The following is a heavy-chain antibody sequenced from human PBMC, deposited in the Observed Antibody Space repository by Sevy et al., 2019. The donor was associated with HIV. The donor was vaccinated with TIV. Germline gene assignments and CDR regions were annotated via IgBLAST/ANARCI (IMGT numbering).Heavy chain of an antibody. J-gene: IGHJ4*03. CDR1: GGSISSSSYY. CDR3: AREPIEAPGRGYFDI. Sequence: SETLSLTCTVSGGSISSSSYYWDWIRQPPGKGLEWIGSMYYSGTTYYNPSLKSRVTISVDTSKNQFSLNLTSLTAADTAVYYCAREPIEAPGRGYFDIWGHGNRVTVSS. CDR2: MYYSGTT. D-gene: IGHD6-13*01. V-gene: IGHV4-39*02.